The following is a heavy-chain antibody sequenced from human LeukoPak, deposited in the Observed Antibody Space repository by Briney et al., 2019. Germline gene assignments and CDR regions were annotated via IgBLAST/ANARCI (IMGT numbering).Heavy chain of an antibody. V-gene: IGHV3-23*01. J-gene: IGHJ5*02. CDR3: AKDLSTVDP. CDR1: GFTFSRYG. CDR2: ISGSGGST. Sequence: PGRSLRHSCAASGFTFSRYGMHWVRPAPRKGLAWVSAISGSGGSTYYADSVKGRFPISRDNSQNTLYLQMNSLRAKDTAVYYCAKDLSTVDPWGRGTLVTVSS.